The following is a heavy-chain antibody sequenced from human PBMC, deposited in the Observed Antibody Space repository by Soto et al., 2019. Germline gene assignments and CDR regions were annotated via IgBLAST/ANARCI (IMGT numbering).Heavy chain of an antibody. CDR1: GFTFSSYA. J-gene: IGHJ6*02. CDR3: AKDYIVGATWYYYGMDV. Sequence: GGSLRLSCAASGFTFSSYAMSWVRQAPGKGLEWVSAISGSGGSTYYADSVKGRFTISRDNSKNTLYLQMNSLRAEDTAVYYCAKDYIVGATWYYYGMDVWGQGTTVTV. D-gene: IGHD1-26*01. CDR2: ISGSGGST. V-gene: IGHV3-23*01.